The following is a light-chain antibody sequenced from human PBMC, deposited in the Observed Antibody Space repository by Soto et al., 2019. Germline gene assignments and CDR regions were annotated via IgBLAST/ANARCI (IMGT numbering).Light chain of an antibody. J-gene: IGKJ4*01. CDR3: QQRSNWPALT. V-gene: IGKV3-11*01. CDR1: QSVSSY. Sequence: EIVLTQSPATLSLSPGERATLSCRASQSVSSYLAWYQQKPGQAPRLLIYDASNRATGIPARFSGSGFGTVFTLTISSLEPEDFAVYYCQQRSNWPALTFGGGTKVEIK. CDR2: DAS.